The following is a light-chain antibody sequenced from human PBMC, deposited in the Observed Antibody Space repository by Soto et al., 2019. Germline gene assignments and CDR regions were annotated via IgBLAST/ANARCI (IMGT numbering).Light chain of an antibody. CDR2: EVT. Sequence: QSVLTQPPSASGSPGQSVTISCTGTSIDVGGYNYVSWYQQHPGKVPKLMIYEVTKRPSGVPDRFSGSKSGNTASLTVSGLQTEDEADYYCSSYAGSNNFVVFGGGTQLTVL. CDR1: SIDVGGYNY. V-gene: IGLV2-8*01. J-gene: IGLJ2*01. CDR3: SSYAGSNNFVV.